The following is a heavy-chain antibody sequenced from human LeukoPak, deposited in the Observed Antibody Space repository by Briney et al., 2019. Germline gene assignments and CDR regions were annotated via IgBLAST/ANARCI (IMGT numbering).Heavy chain of an antibody. Sequence: MAGGSLRLSCAASGITFSNAWMTWVRQSPGKGLEWVGRIKSKTAGGTADYAAPVNGRFTISRDDSKNMLYLEMNSLKTEDTAVYYCNTWCGTCPKFDYWGQGTLVTVSS. D-gene: IGHD2-8*02. V-gene: IGHV3-15*01. CDR3: NTWCGTCPKFDY. CDR1: GITFSNAW. J-gene: IGHJ4*02. CDR2: IKSKTAGGTA.